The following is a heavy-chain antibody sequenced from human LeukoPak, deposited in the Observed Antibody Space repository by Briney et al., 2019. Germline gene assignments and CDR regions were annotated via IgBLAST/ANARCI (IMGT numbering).Heavy chain of an antibody. D-gene: IGHD6-13*01. Sequence: GGSLRLSCAGSGFTVSSSYMSWVRQAPGKGLEWVSVLYSGGSIFYADSVKGRFTISRDISKNMLYLQMNGLRADDTAVYYCARGAISSWYEDWGQGTLVTVSS. CDR1: GFTVSSSY. CDR2: LYSGGSI. CDR3: ARGAISSWYED. V-gene: IGHV3-66*01. J-gene: IGHJ4*02.